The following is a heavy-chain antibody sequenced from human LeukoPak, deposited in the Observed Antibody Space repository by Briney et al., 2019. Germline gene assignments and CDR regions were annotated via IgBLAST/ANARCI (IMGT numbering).Heavy chain of an antibody. Sequence: QAGGSLRLSCAASGFTFSSYSMNWVRQAPGKGLEWVANIKQDGSEKYYVDSVKGRFTISRDNAKNSLYLQMNSLRAEDTAVYYCARHWRGVPPSNYYYYYYMDVWGKGTTVTVSS. CDR2: IKQDGSEK. D-gene: IGHD1-1*01. CDR1: GFTFSSYS. V-gene: IGHV3-7*01. CDR3: ARHWRGVPPSNYYYYYYMDV. J-gene: IGHJ6*03.